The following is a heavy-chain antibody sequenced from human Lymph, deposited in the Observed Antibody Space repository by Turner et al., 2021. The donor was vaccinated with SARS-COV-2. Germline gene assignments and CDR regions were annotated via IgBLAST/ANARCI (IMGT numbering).Heavy chain of an antibody. Sequence: EVQLLESGGDLVQPGGSLRLSCAASGFTFSNYAMRWVRQAPGKGLEWVSDSSGSGARTYYADSVKGRFTISRDNSKNTLFLQMNSLRADDTAIYYCAKSPLGEDYFDYWGQGTLVTVSS. CDR2: SSGSGART. V-gene: IGHV3-23*01. D-gene: IGHD3-16*01. J-gene: IGHJ4*02. CDR1: GFTFSNYA. CDR3: AKSPLGEDYFDY.